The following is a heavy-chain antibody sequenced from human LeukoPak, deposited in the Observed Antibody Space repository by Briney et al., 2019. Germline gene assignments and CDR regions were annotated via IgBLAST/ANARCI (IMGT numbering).Heavy chain of an antibody. J-gene: IGHJ4*02. CDR1: GFTFSSNA. Sequence: QPGGSLRLSCAASGFTFSSNAMSWVRQAPGKGLEWVSAISGTGDNTYYGDSVKGRFTISRDNSKNTLSLQMNNLRAEDTALYYCARDSSVPYGITDWGQGTLVTVSS. CDR3: ARDSSVPYGITD. D-gene: IGHD4-17*01. CDR2: ISGTGDNT. V-gene: IGHV3-23*01.